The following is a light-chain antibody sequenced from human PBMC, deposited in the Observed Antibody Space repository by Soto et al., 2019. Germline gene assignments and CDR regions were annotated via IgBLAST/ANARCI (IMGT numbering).Light chain of an antibody. Sequence: QSVLTQPPSVSGAPGQRVTISCTGSSSNIGAGYDVHWYQQLPGTALKRLMYGNSNRPSGVPDRFSGSKSGTSASLAITGLQAEDEADYYCQSYDSSLSVVFGGGTKLTVL. CDR1: SSNIGAGYD. J-gene: IGLJ2*01. CDR3: QSYDSSLSVV. CDR2: GNS. V-gene: IGLV1-40*01.